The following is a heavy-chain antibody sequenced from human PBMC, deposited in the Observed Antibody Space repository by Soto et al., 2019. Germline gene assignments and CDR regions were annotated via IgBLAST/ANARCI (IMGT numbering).Heavy chain of an antibody. CDR1: GFTFSKHW. CDR2: IKTDGSFT. CDR3: ARDNNWSLDY. D-gene: IGHD1-1*01. Sequence: PGGSLRLSCAASGFTFSKHWMHWVRQAPGKGLVWVSHIKTDGSFTRDADSVKGRFTISRDNARNTLYLQMNSLRAGDTAVYYCARDNNWSLDYWGQGTLVTVSS. V-gene: IGHV3-74*01. J-gene: IGHJ4*02.